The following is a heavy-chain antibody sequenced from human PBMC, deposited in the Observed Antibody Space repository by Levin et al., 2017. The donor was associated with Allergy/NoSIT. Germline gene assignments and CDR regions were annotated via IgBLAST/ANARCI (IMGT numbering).Heavy chain of an antibody. CDR1: GYSFTSQW. CDR3: ARLCSSSWSPIDWYFDL. D-gene: IGHD2-2*01. CDR2: IYPGGSES. J-gene: IGHJ2*01. V-gene: IGHV5-51*01. Sequence: GESLKISCQGSGYSFTSQWIGWVRQKPGEGLEYMGIIYPGGSESRYSPSFQGQVTMSVDMSVSTAYLHWSSLQASDTAIYYCARLCSSSWSPIDWYFDLWGPGTLVTVSS.